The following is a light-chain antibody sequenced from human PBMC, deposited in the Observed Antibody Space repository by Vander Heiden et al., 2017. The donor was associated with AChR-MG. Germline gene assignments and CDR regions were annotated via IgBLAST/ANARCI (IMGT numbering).Light chain of an antibody. Sequence: QSVLPQPPSASGTPGQRVTLSCSGSSSNIGNTYVYWYQQLPGTAPKPLIYSNNQRPSGVPDRFSGSKSGTSASLAISGLRSEDEAEYYCAAWDDSLSGPVFGGGTKLTVL. J-gene: IGLJ2*01. V-gene: IGLV1-47*02. CDR3: AAWDDSLSGPV. CDR1: SSNIGNTY. CDR2: SNN.